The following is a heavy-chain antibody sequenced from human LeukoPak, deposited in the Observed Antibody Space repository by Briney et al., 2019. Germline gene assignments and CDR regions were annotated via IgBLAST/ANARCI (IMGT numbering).Heavy chain of an antibody. CDR2: IIPIFGTA. CDR1: GGTFSSYA. Sequence: SVKVSCKACGGTFSSYAISWVRQAPGQGLAWMGGIIPIFGTANYAQKFQGRVTITADESTSTAYMELSSLRSEDAAVYYCARVKKLRYTESAFDIWGQGTMVTVSS. D-gene: IGHD3-9*01. CDR3: ARVKKLRYTESAFDI. V-gene: IGHV1-69*01. J-gene: IGHJ3*02.